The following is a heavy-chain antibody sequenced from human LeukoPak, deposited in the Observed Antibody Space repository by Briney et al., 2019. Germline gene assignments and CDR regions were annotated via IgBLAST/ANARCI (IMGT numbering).Heavy chain of an antibody. J-gene: IGHJ4*02. CDR3: ARHVASSGWAHFDY. D-gene: IGHD6-19*01. Sequence: GGSLKISCEGSGYSFTTYWIGWVRQMPGKGLEWMGITYPGGSDTKYSPSFQGQVTISVDKSISTAYLQWTSLKASDTAIYYCARHVASSGWAHFDYWGQGTLVTVSS. CDR1: GYSFTTYW. CDR2: TYPGGSDT. V-gene: IGHV5-51*01.